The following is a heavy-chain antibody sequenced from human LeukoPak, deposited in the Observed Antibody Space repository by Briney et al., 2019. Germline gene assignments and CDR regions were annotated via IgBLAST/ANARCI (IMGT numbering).Heavy chain of an antibody. CDR1: GFTFSSYA. CDR2: ISGSGGSK. D-gene: IGHD1-26*01. J-gene: IGHJ4*02. V-gene: IGHV3-23*01. CDR3: SKESGRRVTGGFLY. Sequence: GGSLRLSCAASGFTFSSYAMSWVRQAPGKGLEWVSVISGSGGSKYYADSVKGRFTISRDNSKNTLYLQMNSLRAEDTAVYYCSKESGRRVTGGFLYWGQGTLVTVSS.